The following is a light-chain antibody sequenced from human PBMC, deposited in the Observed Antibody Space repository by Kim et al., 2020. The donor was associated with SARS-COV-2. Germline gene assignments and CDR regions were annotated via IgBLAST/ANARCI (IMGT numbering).Light chain of an antibody. CDR3: CSYAGSSTYV. CDR2: EVS. Sequence: QSALTQPASVSGSPGQSITISCTGTSSDVGSYNLVSWYQQHPGKAPKLMIYEVSKRPSGVSNRFSGSKSGNTASLTISGLQDEDEADYYCCSYAGSSTYVFGTGTKV. CDR1: SSDVGSYNL. V-gene: IGLV2-23*02. J-gene: IGLJ1*01.